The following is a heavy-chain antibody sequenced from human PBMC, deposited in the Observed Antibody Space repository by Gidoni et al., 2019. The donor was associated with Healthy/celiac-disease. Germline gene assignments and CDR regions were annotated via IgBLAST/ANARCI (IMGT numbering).Heavy chain of an antibody. J-gene: IGHJ4*02. CDR3: ARGLYYYDSSGYSEFFDY. Sequence: QVQLQESGAGLVKPSETLSLTCTVSGYSISSGYYWGWIRQPPGKGLEWNGSIYHSGSTYYNPSLKSRVTISVDTSKNQFSLKLSSVTAADTAVYYCARGLYYYDSSGYSEFFDYWGQGTLVTVSS. CDR2: IYHSGST. CDR1: GYSISSGYY. D-gene: IGHD3-22*01. V-gene: IGHV4-38-2*02.